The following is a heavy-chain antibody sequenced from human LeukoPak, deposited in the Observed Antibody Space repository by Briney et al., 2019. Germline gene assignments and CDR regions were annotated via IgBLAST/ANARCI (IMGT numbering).Heavy chain of an antibody. V-gene: IGHV4-38-2*01. CDR3: ARVSTGAFDY. D-gene: IGHD7-27*01. Sequence: SETLSLTCAVSGYSISSGYYWGWVRPPPGKGLEWIGSIYHSGSTYYNPSLKSRVTISVDTSKNQFSLKLSSVTAADTAVYYFARVSTGAFDYWGQGTLVTVSS. J-gene: IGHJ4*02. CDR1: GYSISSGYY. CDR2: IYHSGST.